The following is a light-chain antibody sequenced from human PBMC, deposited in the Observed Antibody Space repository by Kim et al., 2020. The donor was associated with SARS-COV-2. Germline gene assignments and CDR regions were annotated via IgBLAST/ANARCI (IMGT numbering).Light chain of an antibody. J-gene: IGLJ3*02. Sequence: QSALNQPRSVSGSPGQSVTISCTGTSSDVGGYNYVSWYQQHPGKAPKLMIYDVSKRPSGVPDRFSGSKSGNTASLTISGLQAEDEADYYCCSYAGSYTLVFGGGTQLTVL. CDR3: CSYAGSYTLV. CDR1: SSDVGGYNY. V-gene: IGLV2-11*01. CDR2: DVS.